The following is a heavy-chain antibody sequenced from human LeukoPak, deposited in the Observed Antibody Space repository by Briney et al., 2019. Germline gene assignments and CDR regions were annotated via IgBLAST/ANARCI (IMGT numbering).Heavy chain of an antibody. CDR1: GFTFDAYG. J-gene: IGHJ4*02. CDR3: ARTRYSGSYGGADY. Sequence: GESLKISCAASGFTFDAYGMTWVRQAPGKGLEWVSGINWNGGSTGYADSVKGRFTISRDNAKNSLYLQMNSLRAEDTALYHCARTRYSGSYGGADYWGQGTLVTVST. CDR2: INWNGGST. D-gene: IGHD1-26*01. V-gene: IGHV3-20*01.